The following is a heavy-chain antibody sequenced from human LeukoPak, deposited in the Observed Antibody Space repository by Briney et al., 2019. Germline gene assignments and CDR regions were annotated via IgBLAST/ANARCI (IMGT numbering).Heavy chain of an antibody. J-gene: IGHJ4*02. Sequence: GGSLRLSCAASGFTFSSYSMNWVRQAPGKGLEWVSSISATSNYIYYADSVKGRFTISRDNAKDSLYLQMNSLRAEDTAVYYCARDTSGYTFDDWGQGTLVTVSS. CDR2: ISATSNYI. CDR1: GFTFSSYS. D-gene: IGHD5-18*01. CDR3: ARDTSGYTFDD. V-gene: IGHV3-21*01.